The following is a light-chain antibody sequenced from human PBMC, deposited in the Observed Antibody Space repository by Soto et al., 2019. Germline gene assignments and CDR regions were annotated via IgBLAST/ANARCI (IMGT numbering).Light chain of an antibody. CDR2: EVS. V-gene: IGLV2-8*01. J-gene: IGLJ1*01. Sequence: LSQPPSASGSPGQSVTISCTGTSSDVGGYNYVSWYQQHPGKAPKLMIYEVSKRPSGVPDRFSGSKSGNTASLTVSGLQAEDEADYYCSSYAGSNNFGVFGTGTKVTVL. CDR3: SSYAGSNNFGV. CDR1: SSDVGGYNY.